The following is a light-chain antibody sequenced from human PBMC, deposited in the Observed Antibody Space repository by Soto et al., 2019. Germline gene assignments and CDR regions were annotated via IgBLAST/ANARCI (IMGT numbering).Light chain of an antibody. J-gene: IGKJ5*01. CDR1: RGLVQSDGIAY. Sequence: DVVMTQSPLSLPVTLGQPASMSCSSNRGLVQSDGIAYFSWFQQRPGRSPRRLIYKVSNRDSGVPARFSGSGSGTDFALKISRVEAEDVGVYYCMQGTHWPITFGQGTRLENK. CDR3: MQGTHWPIT. CDR2: KVS. V-gene: IGKV2-30*02.